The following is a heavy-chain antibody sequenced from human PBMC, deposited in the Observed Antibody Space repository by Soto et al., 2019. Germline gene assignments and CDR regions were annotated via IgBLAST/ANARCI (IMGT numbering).Heavy chain of an antibody. CDR3: ARGGGVYYFDY. CDR1: GGSITSYY. D-gene: IGHD2-8*02. V-gene: IGHV4-59*01. CDR2: IYYSGIT. Sequence: SETLSLTCTVSGGSITSYYWSWIRQPPGKGLEWIGYIYYSGITDYNPSPKSRVTISVDTSKSQFSLKLSSVTAADTAVYYCARGGGVYYFDYWGQGTLVTVSS. J-gene: IGHJ4*02.